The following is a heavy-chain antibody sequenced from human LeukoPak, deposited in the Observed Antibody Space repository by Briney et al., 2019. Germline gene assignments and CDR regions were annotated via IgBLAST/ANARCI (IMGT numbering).Heavy chain of an antibody. Sequence: SETLSLTCTVSSGSISTSNYYWGWIRQPPGKGLEWIGSIHYTGSTYYRPSLKSRVTISVDTSKNQFSLKLTSVTAADTAIYYCARTQSGSYNYFDNWGQGTLVTVSS. D-gene: IGHD1-26*01. CDR1: SGSISTSNYY. V-gene: IGHV4-39*07. J-gene: IGHJ4*02. CDR2: IHYTGST. CDR3: ARTQSGSYNYFDN.